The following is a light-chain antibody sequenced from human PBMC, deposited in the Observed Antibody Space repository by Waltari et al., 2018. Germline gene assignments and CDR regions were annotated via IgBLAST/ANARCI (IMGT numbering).Light chain of an antibody. CDR1: QSVSSSY. J-gene: IGKJ2*03. CDR2: VAS. V-gene: IGKV3-20*01. CDR3: QQYGNSRGS. Sequence: EIVLTQSPRTLSLSPGEGATPPCSARQSVSSSYLAWYQHTPGQAPRLLIYVASNRATDIPDRFTGSGSGTDFTLTINRLEPEDFAVYYCQQYGNSRGSFGQGTKLEIK.